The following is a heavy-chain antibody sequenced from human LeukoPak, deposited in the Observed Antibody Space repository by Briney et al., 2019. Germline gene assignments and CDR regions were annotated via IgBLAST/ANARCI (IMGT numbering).Heavy chain of an antibody. Sequence: GGSLRLSCAASGFTFNSAWMSWVRQAPGKGLEWVGRIKSKTDGGTTDYAAPVKGRFTISRDDPSSTLYLQMDSLKSEDTAVYYCTPDLYSKYKGYFDYWGQGTLVTVSS. CDR3: TPDLYSKYKGYFDY. V-gene: IGHV3-15*05. CDR2: IKSKTDGGTT. J-gene: IGHJ4*02. D-gene: IGHD4-11*01. CDR1: GFTFNSAW.